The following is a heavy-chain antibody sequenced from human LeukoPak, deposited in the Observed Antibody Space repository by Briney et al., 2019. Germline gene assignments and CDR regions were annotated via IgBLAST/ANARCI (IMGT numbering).Heavy chain of an antibody. CDR2: INHSGGT. CDR1: GGSFSAYY. J-gene: IGHJ4*02. Sequence: SETLSLTCTVYGGSFSAYYWSWIRQPPGKGLEWIGEINHSGGTNCNPSLKSRVTISVDTSKNQFSLKLSSVTAADTAVYYCARFFRTVWELPYYWGPGTLVTVSS. D-gene: IGHD1-26*01. V-gene: IGHV4-34*01. CDR3: ARFFRTVWELPYY.